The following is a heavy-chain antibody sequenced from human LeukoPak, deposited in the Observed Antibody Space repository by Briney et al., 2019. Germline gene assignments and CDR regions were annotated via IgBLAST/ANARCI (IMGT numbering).Heavy chain of an antibody. V-gene: IGHV3-15*01. D-gene: IGHD1-26*01. CDR1: VFTFSNAW. Sequence: KPGGSLRLSCAGSVFTFSNAWMNWVRQAPGKGLEWVGRIKSNPDGGATDYVAPVKGRFTISRDDSKNTVYLQMNSLRTEDTAVYYCNTGGYYQDYWGQGTLVPVSS. CDR3: NTGGYYQDY. J-gene: IGHJ4*02. CDR2: IKSNPDGGAT.